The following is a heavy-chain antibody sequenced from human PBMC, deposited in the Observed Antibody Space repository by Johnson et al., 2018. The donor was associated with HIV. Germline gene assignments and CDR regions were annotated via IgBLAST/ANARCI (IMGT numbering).Heavy chain of an antibody. CDR2: IKSKTDGGTT. V-gene: IGHV3-15*01. D-gene: IGHD6-13*01. CDR1: GFTFSSYW. J-gene: IGHJ3*02. Sequence: VQLVESGGGLVQPGGSLRLSCAASGFTFSSYWMSWVRQAPGRGLEWVGRIKSKTDGGTTDYAAPVKGRFTISRDDSKNTLYLQMNSLKTEDTAVYYCTTCSRSGAFDIWGQGTMVTVSS. CDR3: TTCSRSGAFDI.